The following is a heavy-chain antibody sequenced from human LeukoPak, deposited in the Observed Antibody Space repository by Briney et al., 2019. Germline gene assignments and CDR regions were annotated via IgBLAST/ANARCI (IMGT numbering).Heavy chain of an antibody. V-gene: IGHV4-39*01. CDR1: GGSITRYY. CDR3: AKSGGYGLIDY. J-gene: IGHJ4*02. D-gene: IGHD1-26*01. CDR2: FYYSEST. Sequence: SETLSLTCTVSGGSITRYYWGWIRQPPGKGLEWIGTFYYSESTYYTPSLKSRVTISVDTSRNQISLKLSSVTAADTAMYYCAKSGGYGLIDYWGQGTLVTVSS.